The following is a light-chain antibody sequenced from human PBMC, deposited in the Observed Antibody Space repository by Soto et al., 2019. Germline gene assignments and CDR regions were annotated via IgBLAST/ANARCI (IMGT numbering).Light chain of an antibody. J-gene: IGLJ1*01. CDR3: FSFTTTSTHV. V-gene: IGLV2-18*02. CDR2: EVV. CDR1: KNDIGVYDF. Sequence: QSALTQPPSASGSPGQSVTISCTGTKNDIGVYDFVSWYQHRPGKAPRLIIYEVVQRPSGVPDRFSGSKSGNTAYLTISGLQVEDEAEYFCFSFTTTSTHVFGTGTKVTVL.